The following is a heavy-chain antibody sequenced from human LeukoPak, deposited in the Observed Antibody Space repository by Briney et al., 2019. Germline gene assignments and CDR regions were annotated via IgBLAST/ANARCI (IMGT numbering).Heavy chain of an antibody. Sequence: PSETLSLTCAVYAGSFSGYYWSWVRQPPGKGLAWIGEIKHSGTTNYNPSLKSRVTMSLDTSKNQFSLKLRSVTAADTAVYYCARGRRGFDVSGTYIFDSWGQGVLVTVSS. CDR3: ARGRRGFDVSGTYIFDS. CDR2: IKHSGTT. D-gene: IGHD3-10*01. V-gene: IGHV4-34*01. J-gene: IGHJ4*02. CDR1: AGSFSGYY.